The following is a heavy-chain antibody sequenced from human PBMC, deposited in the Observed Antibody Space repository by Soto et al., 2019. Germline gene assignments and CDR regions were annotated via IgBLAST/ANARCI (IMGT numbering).Heavy chain of an antibody. J-gene: IGHJ4*02. CDR1: GFTFSSYA. Sequence: EVQLLESGGGLVQPGGSLRLSCAASGFTFSSYAMTWVRQAPGKGLEWVSAISGRGGGTYYADSVKGRFTISRNKSKNTLYLQMNSLRAEDTAVYYCATPIGKEHCSGGACYSGGDYWGQGALVTVSS. D-gene: IGHD2-15*01. CDR3: ATPIGKEHCSGGACYSGGDY. V-gene: IGHV3-23*01. CDR2: ISGRGGGT.